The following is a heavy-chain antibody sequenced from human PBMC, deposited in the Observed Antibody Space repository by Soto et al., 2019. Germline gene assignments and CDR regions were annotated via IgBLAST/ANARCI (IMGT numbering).Heavy chain of an antibody. CDR2: ISPYTGNT. J-gene: IGHJ6*02. CDR1: GYIFVNYG. Sequence: QVQLVQSGDEVKKPGASVKVSCKASGYIFVNYGIAWVRQAPRQGLEWMGWISPYTGNTHSASKVQGRLTMTTDTSTRPAYMDLGSLTSDDTAVYYCVMVDNYVTPTPQDVWGQGTTVTVSS. CDR3: VMVDNYVTPTPQDV. D-gene: IGHD3-16*01. V-gene: IGHV1-18*01.